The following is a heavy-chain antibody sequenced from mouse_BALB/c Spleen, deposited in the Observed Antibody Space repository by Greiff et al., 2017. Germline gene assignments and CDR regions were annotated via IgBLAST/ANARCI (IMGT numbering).Heavy chain of an antibody. D-gene: IGHD2-4*01. CDR3: ARHGRDYDAELYYFDY. CDR2: ISSGGSYT. V-gene: IGHV5-6*01. J-gene: IGHJ2*01. CDR1: GFTFSSYG. Sequence: EVKLVESGGDLVKPGGSLKLSCAASGFTFSSYGMSWVRQTPDKRLEWVATISSGGSYTYYPDSVKGRFTISRDNAKNTLYLQMSSLKSEDTAMYYCARHGRDYDAELYYFDYWGQGTTLTVSS.